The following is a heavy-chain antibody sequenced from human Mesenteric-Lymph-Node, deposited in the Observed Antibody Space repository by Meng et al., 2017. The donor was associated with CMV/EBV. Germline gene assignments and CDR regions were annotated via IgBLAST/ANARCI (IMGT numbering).Heavy chain of an antibody. CDR1: GYCFTAYW. CDR2: IDPSDTYV. V-gene: IGHV5-10-1*01. Sequence: CNGSGYCFTAYWISWVRQMPGGGLEWMVRIDPSDTYVNYSPSYQGHVTTSTDKSTSTAYLQWSSLRASDTAIYYCARMGSSASYFDYWGQGTLVTVSS. CDR3: ARMGSSASYFDY. J-gene: IGHJ4*02. D-gene: IGHD2-2*01.